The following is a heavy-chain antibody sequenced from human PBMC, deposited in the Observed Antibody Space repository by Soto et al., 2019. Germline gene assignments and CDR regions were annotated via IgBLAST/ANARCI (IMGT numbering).Heavy chain of an antibody. Sequence: PGGSLRLSCAASGFTFSTYAMAWVRQAPGKGLEWVSTISGNGVDTYYADSVKGRFTISRDNSKNTHFLQMNSLRAEDTAVYYFAKGGHYSCFVSWCPGTLVTVVS. CDR1: GFTFSTYA. CDR2: ISGNGVDT. D-gene: IGHD3-10*01. J-gene: IGHJ5*01. V-gene: IGHV3-23*01. CDR3: AKGGHYSCFVS.